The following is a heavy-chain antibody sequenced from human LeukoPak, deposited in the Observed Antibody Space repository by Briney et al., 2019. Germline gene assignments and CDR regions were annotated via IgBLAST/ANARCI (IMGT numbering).Heavy chain of an antibody. Sequence: GGSLRLSCAASGFTFSSYGMSWVRQAPGKGLGWVSVISGSGTSTYYADSVKGRFTISRDNSKNTLYLQMNSLRAEDTAVYYCAKDSRGYGGYWGQGTLVTVSS. CDR3: AKDSRGYGGY. CDR1: GFTFSSYG. D-gene: IGHD5-12*01. CDR2: ISGSGTST. V-gene: IGHV3-23*01. J-gene: IGHJ4*02.